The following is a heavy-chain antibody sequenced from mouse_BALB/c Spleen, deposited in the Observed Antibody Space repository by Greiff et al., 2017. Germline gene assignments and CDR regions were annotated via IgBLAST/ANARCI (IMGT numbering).Heavy chain of an antibody. D-gene: IGHD1-1*02. CDR2: IYPSDSYT. CDR1: GYTFTSYW. CDR3: TRYGPYFDY. J-gene: IGHJ2*01. V-gene: IGHV1-69*02. Sequence: QVQLQQPGAELVRPGASVKLSCKASGYTFTSYWINWVKQRPGQGLEWIGNIYPSDSYTNYNQKFKDKATLTVDKSSSTAYMQLSSPTSEDSAVYYCTRYGPYFDYWGQGTTLTVSS.